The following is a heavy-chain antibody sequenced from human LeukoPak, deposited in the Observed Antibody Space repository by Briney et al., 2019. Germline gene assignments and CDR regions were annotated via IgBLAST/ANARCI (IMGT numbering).Heavy chain of an antibody. CDR3: ARPPLEYYYGSGSRRHYYYMDV. J-gene: IGHJ6*03. V-gene: IGHV4-39*01. CDR2: IYYSGSI. D-gene: IGHD3-10*01. Sequence: PSETLSLTCTVSGGSISSSVGYYWGWIRQPPGKGLEYIGSIYYSGSIYYNPSLRSRVTISVDTSKNQFSLKLSSVTAADTAVYFCARPPLEYYYGSGSRRHYYYMDVWGKGTTVTVSS. CDR1: GGSISSSVGYY.